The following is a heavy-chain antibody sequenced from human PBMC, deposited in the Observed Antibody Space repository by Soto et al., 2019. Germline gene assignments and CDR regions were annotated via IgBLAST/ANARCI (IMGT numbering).Heavy chain of an antibody. J-gene: IGHJ4*02. D-gene: IGHD3-10*01. CDR1: GGSINSYW. CDR3: ARDIGSYAYGEGY. V-gene: IGHV4-4*07. Sequence: SETLSLTCSVSGGSINSYWWSWIRQPAGKGLEWIGRVYSSGTTDYNPSLNSRATVSVETSKNQFSLKLSSVTAADTAVYYCARDIGSYAYGEGYWGQGIQVTVSS. CDR2: VYSSGTT.